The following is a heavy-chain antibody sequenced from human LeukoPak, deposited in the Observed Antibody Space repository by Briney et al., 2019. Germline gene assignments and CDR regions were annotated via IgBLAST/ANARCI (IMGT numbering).Heavy chain of an antibody. D-gene: IGHD6-13*01. CDR1: GGSFSGYY. CDR3: ARLGIAAAGINWFDP. Sequence: SETLSLTCAVYGGSFSGYYWSWIRQPPGKGLEWIGEINHSGSTNYNPSLKSRVTISVDTSKNQFSLKLSSVTAADTAVYYCARLGIAAAGINWFDPWGQGTLVTVSS. V-gene: IGHV4-34*01. CDR2: INHSGST. J-gene: IGHJ5*02.